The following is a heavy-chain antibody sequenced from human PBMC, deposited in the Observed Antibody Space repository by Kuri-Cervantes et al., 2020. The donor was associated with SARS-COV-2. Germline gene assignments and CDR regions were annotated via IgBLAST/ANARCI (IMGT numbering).Heavy chain of an antibody. D-gene: IGHD3-22*01. J-gene: IGHJ5*02. CDR1: GFTFSSYA. CDR2: ISSNGGST. CDR3: AIPMIVVVIVGGSGKPNWFDP. V-gene: IGHV3-64*01. Sequence: GGSLRLSCAASGFTFSSYAMHWVRQAPGKGLEYVSAISSNGGSTYCANSVKGRFTISRDNSKNTLYLQMGSLRAEDMAVYYCAIPMIVVVIVGGSGKPNWFDPWGQGTLVTVSS.